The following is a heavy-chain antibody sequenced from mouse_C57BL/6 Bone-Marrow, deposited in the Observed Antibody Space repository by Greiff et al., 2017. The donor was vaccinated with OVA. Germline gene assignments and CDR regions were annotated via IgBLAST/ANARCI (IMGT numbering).Heavy chain of an antibody. J-gene: IGHJ4*01. V-gene: IGHV1-69*01. D-gene: IGHD2-1*01. Sequence: VKLQQPGAELVMPGASVKLSCKASGYTFTSYWMHWVKQRPGQGLEWIGEIDPSDSYTNYNQKFKGKSTLTVDKSSSTAYMQLSSLTSEDSAVYYCARGDYGKGDYYAMDYWGQGTSVTVSS. CDR3: ARGDYGKGDYYAMDY. CDR2: IDPSDSYT. CDR1: GYTFTSYW.